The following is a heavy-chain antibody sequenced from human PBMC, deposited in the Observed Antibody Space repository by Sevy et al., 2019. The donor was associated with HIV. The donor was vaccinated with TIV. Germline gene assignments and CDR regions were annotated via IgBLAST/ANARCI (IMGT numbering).Heavy chain of an antibody. D-gene: IGHD3-10*01. CDR3: ARNLDYYASGPPDS. CDR2: ISSGSSYI. Sequence: GGSLRLSCAASGFAFSTHAMHWVRQAPGKGLEWVSSISSGSSYIFYVDSVKGRFTISRDNAKDSLFLQMNSLRAEDTAVYYCARNLDYYASGPPDSWGRGTLVTVSS. V-gene: IGHV3-21*01. J-gene: IGHJ4*02. CDR1: GFAFSTHA.